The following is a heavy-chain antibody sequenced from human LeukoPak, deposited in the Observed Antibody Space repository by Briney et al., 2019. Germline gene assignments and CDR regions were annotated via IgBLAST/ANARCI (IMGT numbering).Heavy chain of an antibody. CDR2: ISGSGGST. CDR1: GFTFSSYA. CDR3: AKDTWGSGIYYFDY. D-gene: IGHD3-10*01. J-gene: IGHJ4*02. Sequence: GGSLRLSCAASGFTFSSYAMSWVRQAPGKGLEWVSAISGSGGSTYYADSVKGRFAISRDNSKNTLYLQMNSLRAEDTAVYYCAKDTWGSGIYYFDYWGQGTLVTVSS. V-gene: IGHV3-23*01.